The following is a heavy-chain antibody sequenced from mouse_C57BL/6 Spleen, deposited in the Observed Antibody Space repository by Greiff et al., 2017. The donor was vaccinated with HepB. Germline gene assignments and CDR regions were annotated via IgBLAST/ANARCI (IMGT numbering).Heavy chain of an antibody. CDR1: GYTFTSYW. CDR2: IYPGSGST. J-gene: IGHJ3*01. Sequence: QVQLQQPGAELVKPGASVKMSCKASGYTFTSYWITWVKQRPGQGLEWIGDIYPGSGSTNYNEKFKSKATLTVDTSSSTAYMQLSSLTSEDSAVYYCASHDYGSISACFAYWGQGTLVTVSS. CDR3: ASHDYGSISACFAY. V-gene: IGHV1-55*01. D-gene: IGHD1-1*01.